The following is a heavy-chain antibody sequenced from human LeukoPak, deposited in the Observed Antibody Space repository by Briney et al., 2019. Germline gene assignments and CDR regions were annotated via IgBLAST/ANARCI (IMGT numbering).Heavy chain of an antibody. CDR3: AKAQRRGYCNSASCYIDF. CDR1: GFTFSSYA. J-gene: IGHJ4*02. D-gene: IGHD2-2*02. V-gene: IGHV3-23*01. CDR2: TSGSGGST. Sequence: PGGSLRLSCAASGFTFSSYAMTWVRQAPGMGLEWVSVTSGSGGSTYYADSVKGRFTISRDNSKNTLYLQMNSLRAEDTAVYYCAKAQRRGYCNSASCYIDFWGQGTLVTVSS.